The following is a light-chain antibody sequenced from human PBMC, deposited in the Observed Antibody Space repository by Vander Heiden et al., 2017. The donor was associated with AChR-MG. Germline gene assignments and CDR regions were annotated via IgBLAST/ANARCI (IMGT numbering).Light chain of an antibody. CDR3: QQYYSTLAYT. Sequence: DIVMTQSADSLAVSLGARATINCKSSQSVLYSSNNKNYLAWYQQKPGQPPELLIYWASTRESGVPDRFSGSGSGTDFTLTISSLQAEDVAVYYCQQYYSTLAYTFGQGTKLEIK. CDR1: QSVLYSSNNKNY. CDR2: WAS. V-gene: IGKV4-1*01. J-gene: IGKJ2*01.